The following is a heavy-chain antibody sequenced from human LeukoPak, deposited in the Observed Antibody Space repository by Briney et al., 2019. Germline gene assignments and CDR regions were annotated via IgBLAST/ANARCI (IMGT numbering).Heavy chain of an antibody. CDR3: ARDDWTTSGRLDP. CDR2: ISGSGGAA. CDR1: GFTFSTYE. Sequence: PGGSLRLSCEASGFTFSTYEMNWVRQTPGKGLEWVSAISGSGGAAYSADSVKGRFTISRDNSNNTLYLEMSGLRLDDTAVYYCARDDWTTSGRLDPWGQGTLVTVSS. V-gene: IGHV3-23*01. J-gene: IGHJ5*02. D-gene: IGHD6-25*01.